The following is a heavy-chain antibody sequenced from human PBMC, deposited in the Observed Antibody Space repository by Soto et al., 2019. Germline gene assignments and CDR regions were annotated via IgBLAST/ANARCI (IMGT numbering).Heavy chain of an antibody. V-gene: IGHV4-59*01. D-gene: IGHD2-15*01. CDR1: GGSISSYY. CDR3: ARNSRYCSGGSCIYYMDV. Sequence: SETLSLTCTVSGGSISSYYWSWIRQPPGKGLEWIGYIYYSGSTNYNPSLKSRVTISADTSKNQFSLKLSSVTAADTAVYYCARNSRYCSGGSCIYYMDVWGKGTTVTVSS. J-gene: IGHJ6*03. CDR2: IYYSGST.